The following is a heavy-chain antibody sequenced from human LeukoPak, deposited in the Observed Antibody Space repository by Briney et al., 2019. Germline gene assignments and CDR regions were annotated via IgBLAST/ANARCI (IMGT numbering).Heavy chain of an antibody. CDR3: AREGGWNDLDY. D-gene: IGHD1-1*01. Sequence: LSLTCDVSGGSISGTNWWSWVRQAPGKGLEWVSYISSSGSLIHYADSVKGRFTFSRDNAKNSLYLQMNSLRGEDTAVYYCAREGGWNDLDYWGQGTLVTVSS. V-gene: IGHV3-48*03. CDR1: GGSISGTNW. CDR2: ISSSGSLI. J-gene: IGHJ4*02.